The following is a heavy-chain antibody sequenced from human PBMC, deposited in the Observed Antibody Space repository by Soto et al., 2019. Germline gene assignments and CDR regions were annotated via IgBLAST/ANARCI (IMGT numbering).Heavy chain of an antibody. CDR1: GFTFSSYS. CDR3: ARAIGYCSSTSCSEMYYFDY. D-gene: IGHD2-2*01. J-gene: IGHJ4*02. V-gene: IGHV3-21*01. Sequence: GGSLRLSCAASGFTFSSYSMNWVRQAPGKGLEWVSSISSSSSYIYYADSVKGRFTSSRDNAKNSLYLKMNSLRAEDTAVYYCARAIGYCSSTSCSEMYYFDYWGQGTLVTVSS. CDR2: ISSSSSYI.